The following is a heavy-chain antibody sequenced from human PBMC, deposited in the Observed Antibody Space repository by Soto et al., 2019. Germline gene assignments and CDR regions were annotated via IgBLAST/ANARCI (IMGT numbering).Heavy chain of an antibody. V-gene: IGHV3-74*01. CDR2: INSDGSST. CDR1: GFTFSSYW. CDR3: ASTKYYYDSSGSPFWY. Sequence: GGSLRLSCAASGFTFSSYWMHWVRQAPGKGLVWVSRINSDGSSTSYADSVKGRFTISRDNAKKTLYLQMNSLRAEDTAVYYCASTKYYYDSSGSPFWYWGQGTMVTVSS. J-gene: IGHJ1*01. D-gene: IGHD3-22*01.